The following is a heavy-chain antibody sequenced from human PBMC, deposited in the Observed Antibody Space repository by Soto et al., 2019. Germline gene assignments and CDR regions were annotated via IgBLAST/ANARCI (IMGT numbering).Heavy chain of an antibody. CDR1: GYSFTSYW. V-gene: IGHV5-51*01. Sequence: PGESLKISCKGSGYSFTSYWIGWVRQMPGKGLEWMGIIYPGDSDTRYSPSFQGQVTISADKSISTAYLQWSSLKASDTAMYYCARRIVAAAGKDWFDPWGQGTLVTVSS. J-gene: IGHJ5*02. D-gene: IGHD6-13*01. CDR3: ARRIVAAAGKDWFDP. CDR2: IYPGDSDT.